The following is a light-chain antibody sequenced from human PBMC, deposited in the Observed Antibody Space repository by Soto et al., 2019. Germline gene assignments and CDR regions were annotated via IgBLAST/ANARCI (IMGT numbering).Light chain of an antibody. V-gene: IGKV1-5*01. CDR3: QQYNGYRWT. CDR2: DAS. CDR1: QSCSVW. Sequence: DIQMTPSPSSLPASVGDRVRVTCRARQSCSVWLAWYQQKPGKAPKVLSWDASSLQRGGPSRCSGSGSGREFTLTNNRLQPDDVATYYCQQYNGYRWTFGQGTKVDI. J-gene: IGKJ1*01.